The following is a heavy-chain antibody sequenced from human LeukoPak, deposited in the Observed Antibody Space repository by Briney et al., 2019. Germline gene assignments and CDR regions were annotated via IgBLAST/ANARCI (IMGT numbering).Heavy chain of an antibody. J-gene: IGHJ3*02. CDR1: GYSFTSYW. CDR3: ARGERQGYCSSTSRLSFDI. Sequence: GESLRISCKGSGYSFTSYWIGWVRQMPGKGLEWMGIIYPGDSDTRYSPSFQGQVSISADKSISTVYLQWSSLKASDTAMYYCARGERQGYCSSTSRLSFDIWGQGTMVTVSS. V-gene: IGHV5-51*01. D-gene: IGHD2-2*01. CDR2: IYPGDSDT.